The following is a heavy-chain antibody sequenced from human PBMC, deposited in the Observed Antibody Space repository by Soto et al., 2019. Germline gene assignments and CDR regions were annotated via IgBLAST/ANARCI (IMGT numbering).Heavy chain of an antibody. J-gene: IGHJ2*01. Sequence: QVQLVQSGAEVKKPGSSVKVSCKASGGTFSSYTISWVRQAPGQGLEWMGRIIPILGIANYAQKFQGRVTITADKPTSTAYMELSSLRSEDTAVYYCARDMETTVVTPTRYWYFDLWGRGTLVTVSS. D-gene: IGHD4-17*01. CDR3: ARDMETTVVTPTRYWYFDL. V-gene: IGHV1-69*08. CDR2: IIPILGIA. CDR1: GGTFSSYT.